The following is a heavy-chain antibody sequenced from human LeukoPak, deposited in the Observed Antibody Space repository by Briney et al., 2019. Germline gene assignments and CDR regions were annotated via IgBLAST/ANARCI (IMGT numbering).Heavy chain of an antibody. CDR3: ARDCSGGSCDVFDI. V-gene: IGHV4-59*01. D-gene: IGHD2-15*01. CDR2: IYYSGST. CDR1: GGSISSYY. Sequence: PSETLSLTCTVSGGSISSYYWGWIRQPPGKGLEWIGYIYYSGSTNYNPSLKSRVTISVDTSKNQFSLKLSSVTAADTAVYYCARDCSGGSCDVFDIWGQGTMVTVSS. J-gene: IGHJ3*02.